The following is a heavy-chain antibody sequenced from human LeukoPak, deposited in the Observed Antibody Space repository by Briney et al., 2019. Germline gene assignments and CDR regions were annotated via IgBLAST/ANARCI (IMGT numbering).Heavy chain of an antibody. Sequence: PGGYLRLSCAASGFTVSSNCRSWVGQAPGNGRVWVSVTISGATKYYPESEKGRFTISSDTSNNTLYLLMNCMRADDAAVNCAASDQRHYTWRAEHSYYTDVWGKGTTVTPSS. CDR3: ASDQRHYTWRAEHSYYTDV. D-gene: IGHD1-1*01. V-gene: IGHV3-66*02. CDR1: GFTVSSNC. CDR2: TISGATK. J-gene: IGHJ6*03.